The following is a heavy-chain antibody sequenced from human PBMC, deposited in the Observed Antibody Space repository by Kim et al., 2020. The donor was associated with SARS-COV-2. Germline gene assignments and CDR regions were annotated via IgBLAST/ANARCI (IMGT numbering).Heavy chain of an antibody. D-gene: IGHD3-3*02. CDR2: IFGSGSGT. J-gene: IGHJ2*01. CDR1: GPTSRNSA. CDR3: ARHLQVTTVTFCWYLVL. V-gene: IGHV3-23*01. Sequence: GGSLRLSCAASGPTSRNSATSWVRQAPGKGLEWVAGIFGSGSGTYYADSVRGRFIISRDNSQGTVYLQMDNLRAEDTAVYYCARHLQVTTVTFCWYLVLWGRDTLV.